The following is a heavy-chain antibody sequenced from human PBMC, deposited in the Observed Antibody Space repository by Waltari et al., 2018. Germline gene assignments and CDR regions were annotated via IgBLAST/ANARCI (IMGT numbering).Heavy chain of an antibody. Sequence: EVQLVESGGGLVQPGGSLRLSCAASGFTFSDHYMDWVRQAPGKGLEWVGRTRNKANSYTTEYAASVKGRVTISRDDSKNSLYLQMNSLKTEDTAVYDCARVATGTTTDPWGQGTLVTVSS. D-gene: IGHD1-7*01. CDR1: GFTFSDHY. V-gene: IGHV3-72*01. CDR2: TRNKANSYTT. CDR3: ARVATGTTTDP. J-gene: IGHJ5*02.